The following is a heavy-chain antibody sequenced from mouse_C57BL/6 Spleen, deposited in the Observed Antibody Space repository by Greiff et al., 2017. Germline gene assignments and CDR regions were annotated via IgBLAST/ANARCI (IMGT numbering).Heavy chain of an antibody. CDR2: IWTGGGT. Sequence: VQGVESGPGLVAPSQSLSITSTVSGFSLTSYAISWVRQPPGKGLEWLGVIWTGGGTNYNSALKSRLSISKDNSKSQVFLKMNSLQTDDTARYYCARNADGYQAWFAYWGQGTLVTVSA. D-gene: IGHD2-3*01. J-gene: IGHJ3*01. V-gene: IGHV2-9-1*01. CDR1: GFSLTSYA. CDR3: ARNADGYQAWFAY.